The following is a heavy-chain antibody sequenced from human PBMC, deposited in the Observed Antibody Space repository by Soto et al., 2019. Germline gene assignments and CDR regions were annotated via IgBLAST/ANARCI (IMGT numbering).Heavy chain of an antibody. CDR1: GYTFSSYA. CDR3: ARGSTGSAYSWFDS. J-gene: IGHJ5*01. V-gene: IGHV1-3*05. Sequence: QVQLVQSGAEEKKPEASVKVSCKASGYTFSSYAMHWVRQAPGQRLEWMGWINAGNGDTKYSQKLQGRVTITRDTSATTAYMELSSLRSEDTAVYYCARGSTGSAYSWFDSWGQGTLVTVSS. CDR2: INAGNGDT. D-gene: IGHD2-15*01.